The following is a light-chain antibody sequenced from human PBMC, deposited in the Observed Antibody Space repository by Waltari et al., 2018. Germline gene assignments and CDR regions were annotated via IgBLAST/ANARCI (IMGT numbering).Light chain of an antibody. CDR3: QQGYRTPLT. J-gene: IGKJ4*01. Sequence: DIQMTQSPSSLSASVGDRVTITCRASQSVSNYLNCYQQRPGKAPKLLIYAASTLQSGVPSRFCGSGSGTDFTLTISSLQPEDFATYYCQQGYRTPLTFGGRTKVDIK. CDR2: AAS. CDR1: QSVSNY. V-gene: IGKV1-39*01.